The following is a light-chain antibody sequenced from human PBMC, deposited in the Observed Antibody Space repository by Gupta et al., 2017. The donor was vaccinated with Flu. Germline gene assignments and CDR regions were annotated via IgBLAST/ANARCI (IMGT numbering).Light chain of an antibody. J-gene: IGLJ3*02. V-gene: IGLV2-8*01. CDR3: SAYAGSNNFEV. CDR1: SDVGTYYY. Sequence: SDVGTYYYVSWYQQHPGKAPKLMIYEVNTRPSGVPDRFSGSKSGNTASLAVSGLQAEDGADYYCSAYAGSNNFEVFGGGTKLTVV. CDR2: EVN.